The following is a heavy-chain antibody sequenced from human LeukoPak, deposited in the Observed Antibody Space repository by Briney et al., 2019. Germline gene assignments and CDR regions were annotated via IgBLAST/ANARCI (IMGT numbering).Heavy chain of an antibody. Sequence: SETLSLTCTVSGGSISSSSYYWGWIRQPPGKGLEWIGSIYYSGSTYYNPSLKSRVIISVDTSKNQFSLKLSSVTAADTAVYYCARDLYSSRTNDAFVIWGHGTMVTASS. CDR1: GGSISSSSYY. J-gene: IGHJ3*02. V-gene: IGHV4-39*07. CDR3: ARDLYSSRTNDAFVI. D-gene: IGHD6-13*01. CDR2: IYYSGST.